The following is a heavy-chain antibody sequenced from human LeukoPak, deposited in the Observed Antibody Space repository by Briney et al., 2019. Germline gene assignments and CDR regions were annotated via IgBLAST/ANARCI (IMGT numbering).Heavy chain of an antibody. CDR3: VRETAMANVGNYFDY. CDR1: GGSISSYY. D-gene: IGHD5-18*01. Sequence: SETLSLTCTVSGGSISSYYWSWIRQPPGKGLEWIGYIYYSGSTNYNPSLKSRVTISVDTSKNQFSLKLSSVTAADTAVYYCVRETAMANVGNYFDYWGQGTLVTVSS. V-gene: IGHV4-59*01. CDR2: IYYSGST. J-gene: IGHJ4*02.